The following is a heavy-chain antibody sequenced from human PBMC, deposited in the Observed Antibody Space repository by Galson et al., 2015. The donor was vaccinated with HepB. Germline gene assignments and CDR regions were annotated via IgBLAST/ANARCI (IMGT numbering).Heavy chain of an antibody. Sequence: SLRLSCAASGLTFINYCMHWVRQAPGKGLEWVAVIWFDGSNKYYADSVKGRFTISRDNSKNTLYLEMISLRVDDTAVYYCASGYTYCLRDALDTSGQGTVVTVSS. V-gene: IGHV3-33*01. CDR3: ASGYTYCLRDALDT. J-gene: IGHJ3*02. CDR1: GLTFINYC. D-gene: IGHD5-18*01. CDR2: IWFDGSNK.